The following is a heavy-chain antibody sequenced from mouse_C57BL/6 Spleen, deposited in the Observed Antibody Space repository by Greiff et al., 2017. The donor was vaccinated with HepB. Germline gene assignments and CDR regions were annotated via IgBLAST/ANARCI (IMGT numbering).Heavy chain of an antibody. CDR3: ASGTTGFDY. V-gene: IGHV1-55*01. CDR1: GYTFTSYW. D-gene: IGHD3-3*01. CDR2: IYPGSGST. Sequence: VQLQQPGAELVKPGASVKMSCKASGYTFTSYWITWVKQRPGQGLEWIGDIYPGSGSTNYNEKFKSKATLTVDPSSSTAYMQLSSLTSEDSAVYYCASGTTGFDYWGQGTTLTVSS. J-gene: IGHJ2*01.